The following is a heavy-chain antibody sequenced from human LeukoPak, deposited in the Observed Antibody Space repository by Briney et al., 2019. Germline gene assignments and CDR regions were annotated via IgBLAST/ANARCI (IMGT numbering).Heavy chain of an antibody. Sequence: GGSLRLSCAASGFSVSTNYMSWVRQAPGKGLECVAIASYDGGNKYYADSVKGRFTISRDNSKNTLYLQMNSLKTEDTAVYYCARVAAPRSNDYWGQGTLVTVSS. D-gene: IGHD6-13*01. V-gene: IGHV3-30-3*01. CDR2: ASYDGGNK. CDR3: ARVAAPRSNDY. CDR1: GFSVSTNY. J-gene: IGHJ4*02.